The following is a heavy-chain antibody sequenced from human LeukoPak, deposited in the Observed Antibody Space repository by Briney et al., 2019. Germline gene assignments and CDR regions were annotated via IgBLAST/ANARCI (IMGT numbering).Heavy chain of an antibody. Sequence: GVSLRLSCAASGFTFSHYWMSWVRQAPGKGLEWVATIQPAGSYNDYVDSVKGRFTISRDNAKNSLYLQMSSLRAEDTAVYYCANEMIWSFGSWGQGTLVTVSS. CDR1: GFTFSHYW. CDR2: IQPAGSYN. J-gene: IGHJ4*02. V-gene: IGHV3-7*02. D-gene: IGHD2-8*02. CDR3: ANEMIWSFGS.